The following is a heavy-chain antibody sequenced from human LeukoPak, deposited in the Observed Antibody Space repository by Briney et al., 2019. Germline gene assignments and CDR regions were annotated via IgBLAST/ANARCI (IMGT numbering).Heavy chain of an antibody. V-gene: IGHV4-59*01. Sequence: SETLSLTCTVSGGSISSYYWSWIRQPPGKGLEWIGYIYYSGSTNYNPSLKSRVTISVDTSKNQFSLKLSSVTAADTAVYYCARLIYGDEYYYGMDVWGQGTTVTVSS. CDR2: IYYSGST. CDR1: GGSISSYY. J-gene: IGHJ6*02. D-gene: IGHD4-17*01. CDR3: ARLIYGDEYYYGMDV.